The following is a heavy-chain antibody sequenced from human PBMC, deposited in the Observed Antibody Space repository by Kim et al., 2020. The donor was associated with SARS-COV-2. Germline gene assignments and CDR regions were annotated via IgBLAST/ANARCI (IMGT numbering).Heavy chain of an antibody. J-gene: IGHJ6*02. D-gene: IGHD3-10*01. CDR2: IYPGDSAT. CDR3: ARQMHGSGSYIFGAYYYYGMDV. CDR1: GYSFTSYW. Sequence: GESLKISCKGSGYSFTSYWIAWVRQMPGKGLEWMGIIYPGDSATRYSPSFQGQVTISADKSISTAYLQWSSLKASDSAMYFCARQMHGSGSYIFGAYYYYGMDVWGQGTTVTVSS. V-gene: IGHV5-51*01.